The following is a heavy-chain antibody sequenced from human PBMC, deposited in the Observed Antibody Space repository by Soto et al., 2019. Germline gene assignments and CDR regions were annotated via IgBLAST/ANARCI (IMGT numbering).Heavy chain of an antibody. D-gene: IGHD2-21*01. CDR2: IYYSGST. J-gene: IGHJ6*02. CDR1: GGSISSGGYY. V-gene: IGHV4-31*03. CDR3: AASCVGCGGFNYYGMDV. Sequence: QVQLQESGPGLVKPSQTLSLTCTVSGGSISSGGYYWSWIRQHPGKGLEWIGYIYYSGSTYYNPSLKSRVTTSGDTSKNQFSLKLGSVTAADTAVYYCAASCVGCGGFNYYGMDVWGQGTTVTVSS.